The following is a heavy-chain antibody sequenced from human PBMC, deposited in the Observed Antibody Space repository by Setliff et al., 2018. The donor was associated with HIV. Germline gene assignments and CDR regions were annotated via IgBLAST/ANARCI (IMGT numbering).Heavy chain of an antibody. Sequence: SETLSLTCAVYGGSFSGYYWSWIRQPPGKGVEWIGEINHSGSTNYNMSLWSRVTISLDASRNQFSLELISVTAADTAVYYCAGGPGTTSIDYWAQGTLVTVSS. V-gene: IGHV4-34*01. CDR1: GGSFSGYY. CDR2: INHSGST. D-gene: IGHD1-26*01. CDR3: AGGPGTTSIDY. J-gene: IGHJ4*02.